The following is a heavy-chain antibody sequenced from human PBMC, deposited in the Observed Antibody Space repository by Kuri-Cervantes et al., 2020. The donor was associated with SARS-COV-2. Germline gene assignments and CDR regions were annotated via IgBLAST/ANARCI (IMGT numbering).Heavy chain of an antibody. CDR2: ISAYNGNT. D-gene: IGHD6-13*01. CDR1: GYTFTSYG. CDR3: ARDSGLAAAGLFDY. J-gene: IGHJ4*02. Sequence: ASVKVSCKASGYTFTSYGISWVRQAPGQGLEWMGWISAYNGNTNYAQKLQGRVTMTTDTSTSTAYMELRSLRSDDTAVYHCARDSGLAAAGLFDYWGQGTLVTVSS. V-gene: IGHV1-18*01.